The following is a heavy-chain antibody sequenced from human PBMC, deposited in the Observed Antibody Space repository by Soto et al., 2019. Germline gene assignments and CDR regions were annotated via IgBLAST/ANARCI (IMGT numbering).Heavy chain of an antibody. D-gene: IGHD3-22*01. Sequence: HVHLVQSGAEVKKPGSSVTVSCKASGGTFSSYAISWVRQAPGQGLEWMGGIITICGTPKYAQKVQGRVTIIADEATTTAYMELTSLRSEDKALYYCATPRHYDNVGDYLPFDYWGQGTLVTVSS. CDR2: IITICGTP. CDR3: ATPRHYDNVGDYLPFDY. J-gene: IGHJ4*02. CDR1: GGTFSSYA. V-gene: IGHV1-69*01.